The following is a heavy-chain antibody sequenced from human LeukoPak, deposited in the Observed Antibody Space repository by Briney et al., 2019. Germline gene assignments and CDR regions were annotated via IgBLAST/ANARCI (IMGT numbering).Heavy chain of an antibody. Sequence: PGGSLRLSCAASGFTFSSYWMHWVRQAPGKGLVWVSLINSDRSTTSYADSVKGRFTISRDNAKNTLYLQMNSLRAEDTAVYYCTSVRATIYFDSWGQGTLVTVSS. D-gene: IGHD1-26*01. CDR3: TSVRATIYFDS. CDR1: GFTFSSYW. V-gene: IGHV3-74*01. J-gene: IGHJ4*02. CDR2: INSDRSTT.